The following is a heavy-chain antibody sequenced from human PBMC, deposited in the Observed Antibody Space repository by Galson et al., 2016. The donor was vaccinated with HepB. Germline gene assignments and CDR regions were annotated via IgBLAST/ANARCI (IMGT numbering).Heavy chain of an antibody. CDR3: ARGRDYGDNPFDD. V-gene: IGHV1-8*01. CDR2: MNPDSGRT. D-gene: IGHD4-17*01. CDR1: GYTFTRCD. Sequence: SVKVSCKASGYTFTRCDINWVRQATGQGLEWLGWMNPDSGRTGSAQKFRGRVTMTRDTSISTAYLELGSLTSEDTGVYFCARGRDYGDNPFDDWGQGTLVAVSS. J-gene: IGHJ4*02.